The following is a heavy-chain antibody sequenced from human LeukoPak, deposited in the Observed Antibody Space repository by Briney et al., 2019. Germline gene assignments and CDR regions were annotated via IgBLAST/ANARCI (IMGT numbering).Heavy chain of an antibody. CDR1: GFTFSDYY. J-gene: IGHJ1*01. CDR3: ARDPTADLAEYFQE. Sequence: GGSLRLSCAASGFTFSDYYMSWIRQAPGKGLEWVSYISSSGSTIYYADSVKGRFTISRDNAKNSLYLQMNSLRAEDTAVYYCARDPTADLAEYFQEWGQGTLVTVSS. D-gene: IGHD4-17*01. V-gene: IGHV3-11*01. CDR2: ISSSGSTI.